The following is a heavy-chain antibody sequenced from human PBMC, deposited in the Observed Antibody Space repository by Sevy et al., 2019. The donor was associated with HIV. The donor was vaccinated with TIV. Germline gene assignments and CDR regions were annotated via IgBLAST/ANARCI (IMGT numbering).Heavy chain of an antibody. J-gene: IGHJ5*02. Sequence: SETLSLTCSVYGGSLSDNYWTWIRQTPGRGLEWIGEASRTGSTNYNPTLRSRVTISLDTSTNQFSLKLTSMTAADAAVYYCARSISSVVSGPVGLVFRLYSSWFDPWGQGILVTVSS. D-gene: IGHD2-15*01. CDR1: GGSLSDNY. V-gene: IGHV4-34*01. CDR3: ARSISSVVSGPVGLVFRLYSSWFDP. CDR2: ASRTGST.